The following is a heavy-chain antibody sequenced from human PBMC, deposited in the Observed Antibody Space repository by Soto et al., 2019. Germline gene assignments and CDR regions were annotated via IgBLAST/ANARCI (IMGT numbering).Heavy chain of an antibody. Sequence: EVQLLESGGGLVQPGGSLRLSCAASGFTFNNYAMTWVRQAPGKGLEWVSAISGGGDTTSYADSVKGRFTVSRDGSKNMLYLQLSSLRADDTALYYCAKGLGGSGSLTPRVDFWGQGTLVTVSS. CDR3: AKGLGGSGSLTPRVDF. J-gene: IGHJ4*02. V-gene: IGHV3-23*01. CDR1: GFTFNNYA. D-gene: IGHD3-10*01. CDR2: ISGGGDTT.